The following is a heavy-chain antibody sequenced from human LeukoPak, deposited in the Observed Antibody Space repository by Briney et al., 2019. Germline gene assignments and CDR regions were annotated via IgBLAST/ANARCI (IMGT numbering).Heavy chain of an antibody. V-gene: IGHV4-38-2*02. D-gene: IGHD2-21*01. CDR3: ARGDCSGSICYSPMDV. J-gene: IGHJ6*03. CDR1: GHSISSGHY. Sequence: SETLSPTCTVSGHSISSGHYWGWIRQPPGKGLELIGGVYHSGNTYYNASLKSRVTISVDTSKNQFSLKLSSVTAADTAVYYCARGDCSGSICYSPMDVWGTGTTVTVSS. CDR2: VYHSGNT.